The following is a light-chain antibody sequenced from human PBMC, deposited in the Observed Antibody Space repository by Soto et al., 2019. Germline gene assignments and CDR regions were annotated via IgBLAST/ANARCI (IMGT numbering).Light chain of an antibody. CDR2: KAS. CDR3: QQYNSYPYT. CDR1: QSINRY. V-gene: IGKV1-5*03. Sequence: DIQMTQSPSTLSASVGDRVTISCRASQSINRYLAWFQQKPGKAPKLLIYKASSLKSGVPSRFSGSGSGTEFTLTISSLQPDDFASYYCQQYNSYPYTFGQGTKLEIK. J-gene: IGKJ2*01.